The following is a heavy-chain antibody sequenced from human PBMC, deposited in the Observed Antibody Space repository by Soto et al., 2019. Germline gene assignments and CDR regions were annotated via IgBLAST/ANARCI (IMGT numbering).Heavy chain of an antibody. D-gene: IGHD6-19*01. CDR1: GFTFSSYA. Sequence: PGGSLRLSCTASGFTFSSYAMSWVRQAPGKGLEWVSGISGRSATTYYVDSVKGRFTISRDNSKNTLYLQMNSLRAEDTAVYYCAKDYSTGWYFFDCWGHGTPVTVSS. V-gene: IGHV3-23*01. CDR3: AKDYSTGWYFFDC. CDR2: ISGRSATT. J-gene: IGHJ4*01.